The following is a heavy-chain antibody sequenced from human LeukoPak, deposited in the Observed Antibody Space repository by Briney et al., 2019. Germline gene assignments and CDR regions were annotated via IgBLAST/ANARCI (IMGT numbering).Heavy chain of an antibody. CDR3: ARDEEGSSSWYSY. J-gene: IGHJ4*02. CDR1: GFTFTNHW. D-gene: IGHD6-13*01. Sequence: GGSLRLSCVTSGFTFTNHWMSWVRQAPGKGLEWVANIREDGGHTNYVDSVKGRFTISRDNAKNSLYLQMNSLRAEDTAVYYRARDEEGSSSWYSYWGQGTLVTVSS. CDR2: IREDGGHT. V-gene: IGHV3-7*01.